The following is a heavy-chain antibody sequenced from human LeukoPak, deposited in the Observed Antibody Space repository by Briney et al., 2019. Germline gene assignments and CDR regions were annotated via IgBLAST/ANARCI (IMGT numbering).Heavy chain of an antibody. CDR2: ISNNGGYT. CDR1: GFTFSSYA. Sequence: GGSLRLSCAASGFTFSSYAMNWVRQAPGKGLERVSAISNNGGYTYYADSVQGRFTISRDNSKSTLCLQMNSLRAEDTAVYYCAKQLGYCSDGSCYFPYWGQGTLVTVSS. D-gene: IGHD2-15*01. J-gene: IGHJ4*02. V-gene: IGHV3-23*01. CDR3: AKQLGYCSDGSCYFPY.